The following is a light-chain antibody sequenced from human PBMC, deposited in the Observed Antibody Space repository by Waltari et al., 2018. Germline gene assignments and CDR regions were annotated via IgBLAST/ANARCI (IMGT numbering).Light chain of an antibody. CDR1: SSDVGGYNA. J-gene: IGLJ1*01. CDR3: SSYTSSSTYV. CDR2: DVS. Sequence: SALTQPASVSGSPGQSIAISCTGTSSDVGGYNAVSWYQQHPGKAPKLIIYDVSNRPSGVSDRFSGSKSGNTASLTISGLQTEDEADYYCSSYTSSSTYVFGIGTKVTVL. V-gene: IGLV2-14*03.